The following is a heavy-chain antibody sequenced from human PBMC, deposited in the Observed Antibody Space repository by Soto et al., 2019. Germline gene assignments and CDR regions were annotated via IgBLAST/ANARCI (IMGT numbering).Heavy chain of an antibody. Sequence: QVKLVQSGAEVKKPGSSVMVSCKPSGGTFSTYGINWVRQAPGRGLEWMGGIIPLFGTSHYAQRFQGRVTITADESSSTVYMELSSLRSEDTAVYYCARDNPVVTSNYNYHYYGMDLWGQGTTVTVSS. D-gene: IGHD2-2*01. CDR1: GGTFSTYG. V-gene: IGHV1-69*01. J-gene: IGHJ6*02. CDR2: IIPLFGTS. CDR3: ARDNPVVTSNYNYHYYGMDL.